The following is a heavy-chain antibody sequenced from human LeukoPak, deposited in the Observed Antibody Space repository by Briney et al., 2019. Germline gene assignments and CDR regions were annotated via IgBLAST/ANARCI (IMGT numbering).Heavy chain of an antibody. J-gene: IGHJ6*02. CDR3: ARDHLRSRDYGMDV. CDR1: GFTVSSNY. V-gene: IGHV3-66*01. D-gene: IGHD3-3*01. Sequence: GGSLRLSCAASGFTVSSNYMSWVRQAPGKGLERVSVIYSGGSTYYADSVKGRFTISRDNSKNTLYLQMNSLRAEDTAVYYCARDHLRSRDYGMDVWGQGTTVTVSS. CDR2: IYSGGST.